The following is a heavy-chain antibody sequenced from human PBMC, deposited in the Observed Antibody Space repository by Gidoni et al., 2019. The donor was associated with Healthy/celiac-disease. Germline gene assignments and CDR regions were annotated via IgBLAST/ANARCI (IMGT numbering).Heavy chain of an antibody. V-gene: IGHV4-30-4*01. CDR3: ARDPAQADGYYGMDV. Sequence: QVQLQESGPGLVKPSQTLSLTCTVPGGSISSGDYYWCWIRQPPGKGLEWIGYIYYSGSTYYNPSLKSRVTISVDTSKNQFSLKLSSVTAADTAVYYCARDPAQADGYYGMDVWGQGTTVTVSS. CDR1: GGSISSGDYY. CDR2: IYYSGST. J-gene: IGHJ6*02.